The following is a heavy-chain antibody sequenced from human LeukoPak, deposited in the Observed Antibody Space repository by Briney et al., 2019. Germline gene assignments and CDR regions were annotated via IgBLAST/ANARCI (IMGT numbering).Heavy chain of an antibody. J-gene: IGHJ3*02. CDR3: AKGKGPYDSSGYYFAGSGDAFDI. Sequence: PGGSLRLSCAASGFTFSSYAMSWVRQAPGKGLEWVSAISGSGGSTYYADSVKGRFPISRENSKNTLYLQMKSLRAEDTAVYYCAKGKGPYDSSGYYFAGSGDAFDIWGQGTMVTVSS. V-gene: IGHV3-23*01. CDR2: ISGSGGST. D-gene: IGHD3-22*01. CDR1: GFTFSSYA.